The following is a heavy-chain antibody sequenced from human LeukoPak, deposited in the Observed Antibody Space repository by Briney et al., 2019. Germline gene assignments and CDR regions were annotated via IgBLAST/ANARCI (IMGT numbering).Heavy chain of an antibody. CDR3: ARDRASSGHNWFDP. D-gene: IGHD6-25*01. CDR2: INHSGST. J-gene: IGHJ5*02. CDR1: GGSFSDYY. Sequence: PSETLSLTCAVYGGSFSDYYWSWIRQPPGKGLEWIGEINHSGSTNYNPSLKSRVTISVDTSKNQFSLKLSSVTAADTAVYYCARDRASSGHNWFDPWGQGTLVTVSS. V-gene: IGHV4-34*01.